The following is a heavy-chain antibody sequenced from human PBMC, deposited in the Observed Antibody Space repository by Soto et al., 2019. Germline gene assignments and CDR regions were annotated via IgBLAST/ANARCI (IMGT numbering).Heavy chain of an antibody. Sequence: GGSLRLSCAASGFTFSSSAMNWVRQAPGKGLEWVSTISGSGGTTYYADSVKGRFTISRDNSKNALFLQMNSLRAEDTALYYCTKRGSYGDHDYWGQGTLVTVSS. D-gene: IGHD4-17*01. J-gene: IGHJ4*02. CDR2: ISGSGGTT. CDR1: GFTFSSSA. V-gene: IGHV3-23*01. CDR3: TKRGSYGDHDY.